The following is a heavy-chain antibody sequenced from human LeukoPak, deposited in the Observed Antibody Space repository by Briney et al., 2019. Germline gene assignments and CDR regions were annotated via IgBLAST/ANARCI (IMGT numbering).Heavy chain of an antibody. CDR2: IYSDGST. CDR1: GFTVRSNY. J-gene: IGHJ2*01. CDR3: ARGRPNWYFDL. Sequence: GGSPRLSCAASGFTVRSNYMSWVRQAPGKGLEWVSVIYSDGSTSHADSVKGRFTVSRDISKNTLYLQIKSLRADDTAMYYCARGRPNWYFDLWGRGTLVTVSS. V-gene: IGHV3-53*01. D-gene: IGHD6-6*01.